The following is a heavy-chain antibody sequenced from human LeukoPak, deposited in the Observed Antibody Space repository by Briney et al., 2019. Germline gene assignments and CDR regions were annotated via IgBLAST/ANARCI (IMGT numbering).Heavy chain of an antibody. J-gene: IGHJ4*02. CDR1: GFTFDDYA. CDR2: ISWDGGST. CDR3: AKEHSGYDFGSGLDY. D-gene: IGHD5-12*01. Sequence: PGGSLRLSCAASGFTFDDYAMHWVRQAPGKGLEWVSLISWDGGSTYYADSVKGRFTISRDNSKNSLYLQMNSLRTEDTALYYCAKEHSGYDFGSGLDYWGQGTLVTVSS. V-gene: IGHV3-43*01.